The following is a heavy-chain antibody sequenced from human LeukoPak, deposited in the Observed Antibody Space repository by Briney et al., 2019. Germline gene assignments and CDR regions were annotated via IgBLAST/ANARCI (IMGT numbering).Heavy chain of an antibody. D-gene: IGHD2-8*02. CDR2: LSFDGDEK. CDR3: ARDLVLPDDI. Sequence: GGSLRLSCVASGFTFNTYSMHWVRQAPGKGLDWVAVLSFDGDEKHYADSVRGRFTISRDNAKNSLYLQMNSLRAEDTAVYYCARDLVLPDDIWGQGTMVTVSS. CDR1: GFTFNTYS. V-gene: IGHV3-30-3*01. J-gene: IGHJ3*02.